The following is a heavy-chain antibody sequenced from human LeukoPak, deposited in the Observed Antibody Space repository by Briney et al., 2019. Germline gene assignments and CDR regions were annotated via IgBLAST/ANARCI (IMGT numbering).Heavy chain of an antibody. Sequence: GASVKVSCKASGGTFSSYAISWVRQAPGQGLEWMGRIIPIFGTANYAQKFQGRVTITTDESTSTAYMELRSLRSDDTAVYYCAIYRLPHDYWGQGTLVTVSS. CDR1: GGTFSSYA. J-gene: IGHJ4*02. V-gene: IGHV1-69*05. CDR2: IIPIFGTA. D-gene: IGHD4-11*01. CDR3: AIYRLPHDY.